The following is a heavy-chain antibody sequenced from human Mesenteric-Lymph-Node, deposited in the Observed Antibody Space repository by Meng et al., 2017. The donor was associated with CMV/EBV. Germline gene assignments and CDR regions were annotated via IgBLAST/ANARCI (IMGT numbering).Heavy chain of an antibody. Sequence: GESLKISCAASGFTISGFGLHWVRQAPGEGLEWVAVMWYDGEDKYYADSVKGRFIVSTDSSKNTLYLEMNSLRAEDSAVYYCAKDAQPRCGSGSWFDHWGQGDQVTVSS. J-gene: IGHJ5*02. CDR3: AKDAQPRCGSGSWFDH. D-gene: IGHD3-10*01. CDR1: GFTISGFG. CDR2: MWYDGEDK. V-gene: IGHV3-33*03.